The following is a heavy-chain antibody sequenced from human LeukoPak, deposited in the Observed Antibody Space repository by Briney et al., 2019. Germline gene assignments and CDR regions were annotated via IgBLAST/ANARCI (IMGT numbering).Heavy chain of an antibody. V-gene: IGHV3-30-3*01. J-gene: IGHJ6*02. CDR2: ISYDGSNK. Sequence: GGSLRLSCAASGVTFSSYAMHWVRQAPGKGLEWVAVISYDGSNKYYADSVKGRFTISRYNSKNTLYLQMNSLRAEDTAVYYCCSGWYYYYYGMDVWGQGTTVTVSS. D-gene: IGHD6-19*01. CDR1: GVTFSSYA. CDR3: CSGWYYYYYGMDV.